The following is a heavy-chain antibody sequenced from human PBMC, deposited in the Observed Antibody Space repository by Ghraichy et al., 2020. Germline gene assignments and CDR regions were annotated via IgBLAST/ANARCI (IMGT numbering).Heavy chain of an antibody. J-gene: IGHJ6*02. CDR1: GGSFSGYY. Sequence: SETLSLTCAVYGGSFSGYYWSWICEPPGKGLEWIGEINHSGSTNYNPSLKSRVTISVDTSKNQFSLKLSSVTAADTAVYYCARVGCSSTSCYKRFSYYYGMDVWSQGSTVTVSS. CDR2: INHSGST. D-gene: IGHD2-2*02. V-gene: IGHV4-34*01. CDR3: ARVGCSSTSCYKRFSYYYGMDV.